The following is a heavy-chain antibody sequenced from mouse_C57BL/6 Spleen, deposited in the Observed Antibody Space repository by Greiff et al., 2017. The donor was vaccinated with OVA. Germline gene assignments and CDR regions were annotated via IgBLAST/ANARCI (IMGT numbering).Heavy chain of an antibody. Sequence: QVQLKQSGPELVKPGASGKISCKASGYSLTSYYIHGVKQRPGQGLEWIGGIYPGIGNTKYNEKFKGKATLTADTSSSTAYMQLSSLTSEDSAVYYCARKMTGPYFGYWGQGTTLTVSS. CDR2: IYPGIGNT. CDR1: GYSLTSYY. CDR3: ARKMTGPYFGY. D-gene: IGHD4-1*01. J-gene: IGHJ2*01. V-gene: IGHV1-66*01.